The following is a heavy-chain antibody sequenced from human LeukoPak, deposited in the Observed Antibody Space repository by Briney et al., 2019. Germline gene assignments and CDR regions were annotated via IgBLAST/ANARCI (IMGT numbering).Heavy chain of an antibody. CDR2: ISGSGGGA. CDR1: GFIFRSYA. V-gene: IGHV3-23*01. Sequence: GGSLRLSCAASGFIFRSYAMGWVRQAPGKGLEWVSAISGSGGGAYYADSVKGRFTISRDNFKNSLYVQMNSLRVEDTAIYYCAKLSGNSGYYEYFHHWGQGTLVTVSS. D-gene: IGHD3-22*01. J-gene: IGHJ1*01. CDR3: AKLSGNSGYYEYFHH.